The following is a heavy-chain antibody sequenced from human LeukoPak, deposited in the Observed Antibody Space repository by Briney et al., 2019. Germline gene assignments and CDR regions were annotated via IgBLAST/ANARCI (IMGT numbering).Heavy chain of an antibody. J-gene: IGHJ5*02. V-gene: IGHV4-59*01. CDR1: GGSISSYY. D-gene: IGHD2-8*01. CDR2: IYYSGST. CDR3: ARVYDILNWFDP. Sequence: SETLSLTCTVSGGSISSYYWSWIRQPPGKGLEWIGYIYYSGSTNYNPSLKSRVTISVDTSKNQFSLKLSSVTAADTAVYYCARVYDILNWFDPWGQGTLVTVSA.